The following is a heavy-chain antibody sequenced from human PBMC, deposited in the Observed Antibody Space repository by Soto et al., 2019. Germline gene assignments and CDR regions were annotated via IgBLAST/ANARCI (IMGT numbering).Heavy chain of an antibody. D-gene: IGHD3-10*01. V-gene: IGHV4-30-4*01. CDR1: GGSISSGDYY. Sequence: PSETLSLTCTVSGGSISSGDYYWSWIRQPPGKGLEWIGYIYYSGSTYYNPSLKSRVTISVGTSKNQFSLKLSSVTAADTAVYYCAGYLIGVTIFDYWGQGTLVTVSS. J-gene: IGHJ4*02. CDR3: AGYLIGVTIFDY. CDR2: IYYSGST.